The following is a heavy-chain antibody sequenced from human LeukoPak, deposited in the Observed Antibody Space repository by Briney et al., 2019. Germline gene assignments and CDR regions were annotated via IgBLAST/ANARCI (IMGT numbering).Heavy chain of an antibody. J-gene: IGHJ3*02. CDR3: ASSAYYYDSSGYSRGAFDI. CDR1: GFTVSSNY. Sequence: PGESLRLSCAASGFTVSSNYMSWVRQAPGKGLEWVSVIYSGGSTYYADSVKGRFTISRDNSKNTLYLQMNSLRAEDTAVYYCASSAYYYDSSGYSRGAFDIWGQGTMVTVSS. V-gene: IGHV3-66*01. CDR2: IYSGGST. D-gene: IGHD3-22*01.